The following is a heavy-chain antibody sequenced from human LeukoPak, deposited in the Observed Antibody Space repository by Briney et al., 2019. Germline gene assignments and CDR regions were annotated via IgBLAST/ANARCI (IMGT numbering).Heavy chain of an antibody. D-gene: IGHD2-21*01. CDR1: GYTFTSYY. CDR2: INPSGGST. Sequence: ASVKVSCTASGYTFTSYYMHWVRHAPGQGLEWMGVINPSGGSTSYAQKFQGRVTKTRDTSISTAYMELSRLRSDDTAVYYCARVAYHCGGYCYGFDYWGQGTLVTVSS. J-gene: IGHJ4*02. CDR3: ARVAYHCGGYCYGFDY. V-gene: IGHV1-46*01.